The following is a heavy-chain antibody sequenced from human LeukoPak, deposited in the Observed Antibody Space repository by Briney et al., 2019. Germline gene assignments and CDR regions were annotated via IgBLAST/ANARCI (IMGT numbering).Heavy chain of an antibody. V-gene: IGHV4-34*01. CDR1: GGSFSGYY. D-gene: IGHD3-3*01. CDR3: ARGGYDFWSGYYRPARTFDY. J-gene: IGHJ4*02. Sequence: SETLSLTCAVHGGSFSGYYWSWIRQPPGKGLEWIGEINHSGSTNYNPSLKSRVTISVDTSKNQFSLKLSSVTAADTAVYYCARGGYDFWSGYYRPARTFDYWGQGTLVTVSS. CDR2: INHSGST.